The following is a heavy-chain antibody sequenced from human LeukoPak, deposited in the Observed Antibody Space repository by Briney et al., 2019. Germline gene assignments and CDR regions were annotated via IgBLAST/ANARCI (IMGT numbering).Heavy chain of an antibody. Sequence: GGSLRLSCAASGFTFSSYSMNWVRQAPGKGLEWVSYISSCSSTIYYADSVKGRFTISRDNAKNSLYLQMNSLRDEDTAVYYCARDSDYGGKGGDFDYWGQGTLVTVSS. CDR2: ISSCSSTI. D-gene: IGHD4-23*01. V-gene: IGHV3-48*02. CDR3: ARDSDYGGKGGDFDY. CDR1: GFTFSSYS. J-gene: IGHJ4*02.